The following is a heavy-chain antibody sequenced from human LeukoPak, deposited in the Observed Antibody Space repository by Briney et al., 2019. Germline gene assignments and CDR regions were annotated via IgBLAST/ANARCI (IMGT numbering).Heavy chain of an antibody. CDR3: ARVSRNVFDI. Sequence: GGSLRLSCAASGFTFSSYEIDWVRQAPGKGPEWVSYISSSGSTMHYADSVKGRFTISRDNAKNSLYLQMNSLGAEDTAVYYCARVSRNVFDIWGQGTMVTVSS. CDR2: ISSSGSTM. V-gene: IGHV3-48*03. J-gene: IGHJ3*02. D-gene: IGHD1-14*01. CDR1: GFTFSSYE.